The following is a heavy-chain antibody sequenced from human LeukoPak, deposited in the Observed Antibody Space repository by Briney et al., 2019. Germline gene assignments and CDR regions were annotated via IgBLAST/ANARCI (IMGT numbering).Heavy chain of an antibody. V-gene: IGHV4-30-4*01. D-gene: IGHD3-3*01. J-gene: IGHJ4*02. CDR3: ASHSRFLEWLSQYGFDY. Sequence: SETLSLTCTVSGGSISSGDYYWSWIRQPPGKGLEWIGYIYYSGSTYYNPSLKSRVTISVDTSKNQFSLKLSSVTAADTAVYYCASHSRFLEWLSQYGFDYWGQGTLVTVSS. CDR1: GGSISSGDYY. CDR2: IYYSGST.